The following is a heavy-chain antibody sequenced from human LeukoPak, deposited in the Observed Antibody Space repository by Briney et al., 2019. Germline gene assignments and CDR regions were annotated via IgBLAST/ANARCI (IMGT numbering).Heavy chain of an antibody. J-gene: IGHJ4*02. Sequence: GGSLRLSCAASGFTFSSYSVNWVRRAPGRGLEGASSIDSSRSHIYYADSLKGRFTNSRDNAKNSLYLQMNSLRTEDTAVYYCACTYGGLNYFELGGQETRVTVST. V-gene: IGHV3-21*01. CDR3: ACTYGGLNYFEL. CDR1: GFTFSSYS. D-gene: IGHD4-23*01. CDR2: IDSSRSHI.